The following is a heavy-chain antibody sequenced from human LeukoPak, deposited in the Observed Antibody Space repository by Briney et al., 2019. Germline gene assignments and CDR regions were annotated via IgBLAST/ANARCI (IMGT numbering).Heavy chain of an antibody. V-gene: IGHV3-30*02. J-gene: IGHJ4*02. CDR2: IRYDGSNK. Sequence: GGSLRLSCAASGFTFSSYGMHWVRQAPGKGLEWVAFIRYDGSNKYYADSVKGRFTISRDNSKNMLYLQMNSLRAEDTAVYYCAKDRRSCSSTSCYNFDYWGQGTLVTVSS. CDR3: AKDRRSCSSTSCYNFDY. D-gene: IGHD2-2*02. CDR1: GFTFSSYG.